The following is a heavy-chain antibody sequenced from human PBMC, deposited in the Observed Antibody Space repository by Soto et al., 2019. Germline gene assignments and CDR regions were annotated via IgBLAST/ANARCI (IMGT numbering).Heavy chain of an antibody. CDR1: GFTFRSYG. V-gene: IGHV3-30*18. CDR2: ISYDGSNK. CDR3: AKDRPYYDSSGYYYSFGMDV. D-gene: IGHD3-22*01. J-gene: IGHJ6*02. Sequence: GGSMGLSCAASGFTFRSYGMHWVRQAPGKGLEWVAVISYDGSNKYYADSVKGRFTISRDNSKNTLYLQMNSLRAEDTAVYYCAKDRPYYDSSGYYYSFGMDVWGQGTTVTVSS.